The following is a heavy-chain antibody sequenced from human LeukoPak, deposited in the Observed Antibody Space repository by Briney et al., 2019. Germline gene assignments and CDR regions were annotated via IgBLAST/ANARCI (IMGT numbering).Heavy chain of an antibody. D-gene: IGHD4-17*01. V-gene: IGHV4-39*07. CDR3: ARANYGDSY. CDR2: INHSGST. Sequence: SETLSLTCTVSGGSISSSSYYWGWIRQPPGKGLEWIGEINHSGSTNYNPSLKSRVTISVDTSKNQFSLKLSSVTAADTAVYYCARANYGDSYWGQGTLVTVSS. J-gene: IGHJ4*02. CDR1: GGSISSSSYY.